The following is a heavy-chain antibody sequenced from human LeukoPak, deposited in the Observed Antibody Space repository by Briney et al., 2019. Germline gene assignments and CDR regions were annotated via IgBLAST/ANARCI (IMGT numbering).Heavy chain of an antibody. J-gene: IGHJ6*02. CDR2: IKQDGSEK. CDR3: ASLAADIVVVVAASPGKKYYYYGMDV. D-gene: IGHD2-15*01. CDR1: GFTFSSYW. V-gene: IGHV3-7*03. Sequence: GGSLRLSCAVSGFTFSSYWMSWVRQAPGKGLEWVANIKQDGSEKYYVDSVKGRFTISRDNAKNSLYLQMNSLRAEDTAVYYCASLAADIVVVVAASPGKKYYYYGMDVWGQGTTVTVSS.